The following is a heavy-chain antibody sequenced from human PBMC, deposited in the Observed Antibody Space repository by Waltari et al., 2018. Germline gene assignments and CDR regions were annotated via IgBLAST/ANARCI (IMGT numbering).Heavy chain of an antibody. J-gene: IGHJ3*02. D-gene: IGHD6-13*01. CDR3: ARDGLDPGSAAAGSDAFDI. CDR2: INPNSGGT. CDR1: GYTFTGYS. Sequence: QVQLVQSGAEVKKPGASVKVYCKASGYTFTGYSMHWVRQAPGQGLEWMGWINPNSGGTNYAQKFQGRVTMTRDTSISTAYMELSRLRSDDTAVYYCARDGLDPGSAAAGSDAFDIWGQGTMVTVSS. V-gene: IGHV1-2*02.